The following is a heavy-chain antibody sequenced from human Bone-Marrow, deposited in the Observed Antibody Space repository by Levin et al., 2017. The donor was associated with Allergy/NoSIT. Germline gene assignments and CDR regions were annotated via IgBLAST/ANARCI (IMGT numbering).Heavy chain of an antibody. Sequence: SLKISCATSKFMFDDSGMYWVRQAPGKGLEWVSGISWNSGKTHYADSVKGRFVISRDNAKNSLYLQMNSLRTEDTALYYCVKSLNTMTIHDGFDFWGQGTMVTVSA. CDR3: VKSLNTMTIHDGFDF. D-gene: IGHD1/OR15-1a*01. V-gene: IGHV3-9*01. J-gene: IGHJ3*01. CDR1: KFMFDDSG. CDR2: ISWNSGKT.